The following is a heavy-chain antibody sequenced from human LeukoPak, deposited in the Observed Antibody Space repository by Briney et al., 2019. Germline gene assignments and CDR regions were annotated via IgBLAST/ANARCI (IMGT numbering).Heavy chain of an antibody. V-gene: IGHV1-2*02. CDR3: ARDSGSSSWEFDY. Sequence: ASVKVSCKASGYTFNGYYIHWVRQAPGQGLEWMGWINPNSGGTTYAQQFQGRVTMTRDTSISTAYMELTRLGSDDTAVYYCARDSGSSSWEFDYWGQGALVTVSS. D-gene: IGHD6-13*01. J-gene: IGHJ4*02. CDR1: GYTFNGYY. CDR2: INPNSGGT.